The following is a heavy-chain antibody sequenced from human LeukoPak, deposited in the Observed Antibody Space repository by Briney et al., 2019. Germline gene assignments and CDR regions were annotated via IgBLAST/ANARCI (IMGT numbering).Heavy chain of an antibody. CDR3: ASLWIVVVPAASWFDP. J-gene: IGHJ5*02. Sequence: SETLPLTCAVYGGSFSGYYWSWIRQPPGKGLEWIGEINHSGSTNYNPSLKSRVTISVDTSKNQFSLKLSSVTAADTAVYYCASLWIVVVPAASWFDPWGQGTLVTVSS. V-gene: IGHV4-34*01. D-gene: IGHD2-2*01. CDR1: GGSFSGYY. CDR2: INHSGST.